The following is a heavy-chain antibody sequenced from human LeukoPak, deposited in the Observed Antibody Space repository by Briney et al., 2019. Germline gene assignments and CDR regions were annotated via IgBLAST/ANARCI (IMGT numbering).Heavy chain of an antibody. CDR3: ARHGSGRYYPAEGRVDY. D-gene: IGHD3-10*01. Sequence: GASVKVSCKAFGYGFTSYYIHWVRQAPGQWLEWMGIINPSVGGTTYARKFQGRVTMTRDTSTSTVYMELSSLRSEDTAVYYCARHGSGRYYPAEGRVDYWGQGTLVTVSS. CDR2: INPSVGGT. CDR1: GYGFTSYY. V-gene: IGHV1-46*03. J-gene: IGHJ4*02.